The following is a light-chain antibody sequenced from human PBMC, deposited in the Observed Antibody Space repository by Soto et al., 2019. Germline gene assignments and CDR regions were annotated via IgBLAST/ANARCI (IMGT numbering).Light chain of an antibody. J-gene: IGKJ3*01. Sequence: AIQMTQSPSSLSASVGDRVTITCRASQGIRNDVGWYQQKPGKAPKLLIYAASSLQSGVPSRFSGSGSGTDFTLTISSLQPEDFATYYCLQDYNYPLTCGPGTKVDIK. CDR3: LQDYNYPLT. V-gene: IGKV1-6*01. CDR1: QGIRND. CDR2: AAS.